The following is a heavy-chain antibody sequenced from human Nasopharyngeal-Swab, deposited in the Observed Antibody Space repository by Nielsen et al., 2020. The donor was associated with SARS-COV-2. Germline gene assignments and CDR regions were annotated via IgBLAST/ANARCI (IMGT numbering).Heavy chain of an antibody. CDR1: GFTFSSYS. Sequence: GESLKISCAASGFTFSSYSMNWVRQAPGKGLEWVSSISSSSSYIYYADSAKGRFTISRDNAKNSLYLQMNSLRAEDTAVYYCARGGHGSSGWRNWFDPWGQGTLVTVSS. D-gene: IGHD6-19*01. J-gene: IGHJ5*02. CDR3: ARGGHGSSGWRNWFDP. CDR2: ISSSSSYI. V-gene: IGHV3-21*01.